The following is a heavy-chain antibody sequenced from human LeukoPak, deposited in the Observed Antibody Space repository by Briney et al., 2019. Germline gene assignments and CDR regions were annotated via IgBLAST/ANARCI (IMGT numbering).Heavy chain of an antibody. J-gene: IGHJ4*02. Sequence: GGSLRLSCAASGFTFSSYSMNWVRQAPGKGLEWVSSISSSSSYIYYADSVKGRFTISRDNAKNLLYLQMNSLRAEDTAVYYCARETWGGYYKGFDYWGQGTLVTVSS. D-gene: IGHD3-3*01. V-gene: IGHV3-21*01. CDR1: GFTFSSYS. CDR3: ARETWGGYYKGFDY. CDR2: ISSSSSYI.